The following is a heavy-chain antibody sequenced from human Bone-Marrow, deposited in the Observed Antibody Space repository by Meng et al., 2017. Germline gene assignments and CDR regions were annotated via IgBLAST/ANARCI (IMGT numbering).Heavy chain of an antibody. CDR3: ARDVAWVLFDY. CDR2: IVSDGGIP. V-gene: IGHV3-74*01. J-gene: IGHJ4*02. D-gene: IGHD1-26*01. CDR1: GFNFGDYI. Sequence: GESLKISCGASGFNFGDYIMHWVRQSPGKGLEWISRIVSDGGIPTYADSVKGRFTVSRDNAKNTLYLQMNSLGADDTAVYYCARDVAWVLFDYWGQGALVTVSS.